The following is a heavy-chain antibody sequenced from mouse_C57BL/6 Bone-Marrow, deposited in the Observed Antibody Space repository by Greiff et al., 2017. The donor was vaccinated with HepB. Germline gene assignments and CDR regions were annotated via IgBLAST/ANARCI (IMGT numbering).Heavy chain of an antibody. D-gene: IGHD2-4*01. CDR3: ARGTDYDEGAFDY. CDR1: GYTFTSYW. J-gene: IGHJ2*01. V-gene: IGHV1-69*01. Sequence: QVQLKQPGAELVMPGASVKLSCKASGYTFTSYWMHWVKQRPGQGLEWIGEIDPSDSYTNYNQKFKGKSTLTVDKSSSTAYMQLSSLTSEDSAVYYCARGTDYDEGAFDYWGQGTTLTVSS. CDR2: IDPSDSYT.